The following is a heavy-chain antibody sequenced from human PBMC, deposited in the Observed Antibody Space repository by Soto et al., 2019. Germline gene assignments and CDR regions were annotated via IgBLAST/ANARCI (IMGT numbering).Heavy chain of an antibody. D-gene: IGHD2-2*01. CDR3: ARWDIVVVPAASYFDY. CDR2: IIPIFGTA. Sequence: QVQLVQSGAEVKKPGSSVKVSCKASGGTFSSYAISWVRQAPGQGLEWMGGIIPIFGTANYAQKFQGRVTITADESTSTAYMELSSLRSEDTAMYYCARWDIVVVPAASYFDYWGQGTLVTVSS. CDR1: GGTFSSYA. J-gene: IGHJ4*02. V-gene: IGHV1-69*01.